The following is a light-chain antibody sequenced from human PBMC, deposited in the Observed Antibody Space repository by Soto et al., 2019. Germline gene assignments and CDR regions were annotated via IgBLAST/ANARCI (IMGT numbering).Light chain of an antibody. CDR2: EAF. CDR1: QSISDS. CDR3: QQYNGYWT. V-gene: IGKV1-5*03. J-gene: IGKJ1*01. Sequence: DIQMTQSPSTLSASVGDRVTITCRASQSISDSLAWYQQKPGKAPKLLIYEAFSLKSGVPSRFSGSRSGTEYTLTISSLQPDDFATYYCQQYNGYWTFGQGTKVEIK.